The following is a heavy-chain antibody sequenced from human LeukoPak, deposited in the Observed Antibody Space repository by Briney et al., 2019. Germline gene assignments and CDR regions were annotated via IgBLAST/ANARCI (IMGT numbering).Heavy chain of an antibody. CDR1: GGSISSYY. CDR3: ATLPHYYDSSGYHD. V-gene: IGHV4-59*01. CDR2: IYYSGST. J-gene: IGHJ4*02. Sequence: PSETLSLTCTVSGGSISSYYWSWIRQPPGKGLERIGYIYYSGSTNYNPSLKSRVTISVDTSKNQFSLKLSSVTAADTAVYYCATLPHYYDSSGYHDWGQGTLVTVSS. D-gene: IGHD3-22*01.